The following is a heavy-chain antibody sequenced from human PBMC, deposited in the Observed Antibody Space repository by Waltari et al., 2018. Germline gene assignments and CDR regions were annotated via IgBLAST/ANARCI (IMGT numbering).Heavy chain of an antibody. CDR3: ARDRGRGLYLDS. CDR1: GAPLSSCHW. V-gene: IGHV4-4*02. D-gene: IGHD2-15*01. CDR2: VYRSGKT. J-gene: IGHJ4*02. Sequence: QVQLQESGPGLVKPSGTLSLTCGVSGAPLSSCHWWSWVRQPPGKGLEWVGQVYRSGKTNYNPSLESRVTISMDTSNNQFSLKLTSATASDTAVYYCARDRGRGLYLDSWGQGTLVTVSP.